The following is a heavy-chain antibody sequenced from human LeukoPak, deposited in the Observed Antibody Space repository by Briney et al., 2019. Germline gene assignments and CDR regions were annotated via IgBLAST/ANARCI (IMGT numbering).Heavy chain of an antibody. J-gene: IGHJ3*02. CDR1: GYTLTELS. V-gene: IGHV1-24*01. CDR3: ASLRYFDPMRAFDI. CDR2: FDPEDGET. Sequence: ASVKVSCKVSGYTLTELSMHWVRQAPGKGLEWMGGFDPEDGETICAQKFQGRVTMTEDTSTDTAYMELSILRSEDTAVYYCASLRYFDPMRAFDIWGQGTMVTVSS. D-gene: IGHD3-9*01.